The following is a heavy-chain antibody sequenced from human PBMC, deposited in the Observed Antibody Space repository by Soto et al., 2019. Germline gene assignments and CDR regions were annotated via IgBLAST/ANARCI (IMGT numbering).Heavy chain of an antibody. D-gene: IGHD3-3*01. Sequence: SETLSLTCTVSGGSISSSSYYWGWIRQPPGKGLEWIGSIYYSGSTYYNPSLKSRVTISLDTSKNQFSLKLSSVTAADTAVYYCARHWFGVVKGYYYGMDVWGQGTTVTVSS. V-gene: IGHV4-39*01. CDR3: ARHWFGVVKGYYYGMDV. CDR2: IYYSGST. J-gene: IGHJ6*02. CDR1: GGSISSSSYY.